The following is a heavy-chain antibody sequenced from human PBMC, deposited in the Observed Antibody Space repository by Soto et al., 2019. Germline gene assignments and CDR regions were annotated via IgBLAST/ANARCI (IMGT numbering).Heavy chain of an antibody. D-gene: IGHD2-15*01. V-gene: IGHV3-33*01. J-gene: IGHJ4*02. Sequence: GGSLRLSCAASGFTFSSYGMHWVRQAPGKGLEWVAVIWYDGSNKYYADSVKGRFTISRDNSKNTLYLQMNSLRAEDTAVYYCAREGCSGGSCYPADYWGQGTLVTVSS. CDR3: AREGCSGGSCYPADY. CDR1: GFTFSSYG. CDR2: IWYDGSNK.